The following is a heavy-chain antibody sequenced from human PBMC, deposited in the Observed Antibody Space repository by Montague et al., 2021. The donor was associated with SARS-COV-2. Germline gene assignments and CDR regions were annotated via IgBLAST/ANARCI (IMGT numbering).Heavy chain of an antibody. Sequence: SDSLSLTCTVSGGSISSYYWGWIRQPPGKGLEWIGYIYYSGSTNYNPSLKSRVTISVDTSKNQFSLKLSSVTAADTAVYYCARGIFTIPFIPAHYYMDVWGKGTTVTVSS. J-gene: IGHJ6*03. CDR1: GGSISSYY. V-gene: IGHV4-59*07. D-gene: IGHD3-3*01. CDR2: IYYSGST. CDR3: ARGIFTIPFIPAHYYMDV.